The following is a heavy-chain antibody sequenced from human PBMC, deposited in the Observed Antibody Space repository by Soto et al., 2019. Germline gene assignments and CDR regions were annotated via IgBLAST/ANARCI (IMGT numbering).Heavy chain of an antibody. CDR1: GYSFPSYG. V-gene: IGHV1-18*01. D-gene: IGHD3-3*01. CDR3: VRQYYDFWTDYPDFDY. Sequence: ASVKVSCKASGYSFPSYGISWVRQAPGQGLEWLGLISPNSGRPSYAQKFEGRVTMTTDTSTTTAYLELRSLRSDDTAVYYCVRQYYDFWTDYPDFDYWGQGTLVTVSS. CDR2: ISPNSGRP. J-gene: IGHJ4*02.